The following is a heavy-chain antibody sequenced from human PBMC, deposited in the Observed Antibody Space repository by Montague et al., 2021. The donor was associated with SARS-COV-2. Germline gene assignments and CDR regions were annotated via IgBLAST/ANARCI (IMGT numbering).Heavy chain of an antibody. D-gene: IGHD3-9*01. CDR1: GGSFSGYY. CDR2: INHSGST. V-gene: IGHV4-34*01. CDR3: ARGLAELRYFDWYHYYFDY. J-gene: IGHJ4*02. Sequence: SETLSLTCDVYGGSFSGYYWSWIRQPPGKGLEWIGEINHSGSTNYNPSLKSRVTISVDTSKNQFSLKLSSVTAADTAVYYCARGLAELRYFDWYHYYFDYWGQGTLVTVSS.